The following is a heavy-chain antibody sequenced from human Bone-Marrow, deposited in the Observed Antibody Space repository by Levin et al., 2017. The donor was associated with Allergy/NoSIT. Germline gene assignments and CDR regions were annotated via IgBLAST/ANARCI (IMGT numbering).Heavy chain of an antibody. Sequence: GGSLRLSCAASGFSFSGYVMSWVRQAPGKGLEWVSAIIGSGSDTYYADSVKGRFTLSRDNSKNTVYLQMNRLRVEDTAVYYCAKEEDGEFDFWGQGTLVTVSS. V-gene: IGHV3-23*01. CDR1: GFSFSGYV. CDR2: IIGSGSDT. CDR3: AKEEDGEFDF. J-gene: IGHJ4*02.